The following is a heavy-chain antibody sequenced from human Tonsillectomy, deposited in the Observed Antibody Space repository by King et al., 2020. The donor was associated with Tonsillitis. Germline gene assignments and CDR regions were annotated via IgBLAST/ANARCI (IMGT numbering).Heavy chain of an antibody. CDR2: IRYDGSNK. Sequence: VQLVESGGGVVQPGGSLRLSCAASGFTFSSYGMHWVRQAPGKGLEWVAFIRYDGSNKYYADSVKGRFTISRDNSKNTLYLQMNSLRAEDTAVYYCAKGLPGRRRYPGPPDYLGQGTLVTVSS. CDR3: AKGLPGRRRYPGPPDY. CDR1: GFTFSSYG. J-gene: IGHJ4*02. V-gene: IGHV3-30*02. D-gene: IGHD1-1*01.